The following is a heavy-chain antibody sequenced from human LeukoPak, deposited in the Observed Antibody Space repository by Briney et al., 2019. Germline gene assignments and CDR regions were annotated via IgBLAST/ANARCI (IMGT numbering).Heavy chain of an antibody. V-gene: IGHV3-33*08. J-gene: IGHJ4*02. Sequence: GGSLRLSCAASGLTFRSYAMHWVRQAPGKGLEWVAVIWYDGSNKYYADSVKGRFTISRDNSKNTLYLQMNTLRAEDTAVYYCARDPGGVVYFDYWGQGTLVTVSS. CDR2: IWYDGSNK. CDR1: GLTFRSYA. CDR3: ARDPGGVVYFDY. D-gene: IGHD2-8*01.